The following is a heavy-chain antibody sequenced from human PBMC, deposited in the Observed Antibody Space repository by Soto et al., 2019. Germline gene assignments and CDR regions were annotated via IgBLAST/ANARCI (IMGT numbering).Heavy chain of an antibody. V-gene: IGHV4-39*01. CDR3: ASLQVPGNFDY. CDR2: IYYSGDT. CDR1: GGSIRSSNYY. J-gene: IGHJ4*02. D-gene: IGHD6-13*01. Sequence: SETLSLTCTVSGGSIRSSNYYWAWVRQPPGKGLEWIANIYYSGDTYFHPSLRSRLTVSVDTSKNQFSLKLSSLTAADTAMYYCASLQVPGNFDYWGQGTLVTVSS.